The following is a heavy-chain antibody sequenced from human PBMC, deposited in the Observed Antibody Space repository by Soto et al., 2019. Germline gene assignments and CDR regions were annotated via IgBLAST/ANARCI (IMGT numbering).Heavy chain of an antibody. V-gene: IGHV4-30-4*01. CDR1: GGSISSDDYY. D-gene: IGHD2-21*01. CDR3: ARAPFRTLFSYWYFDL. CDR2: IYYTGST. J-gene: IGHJ2*01. Sequence: QVQLQESGPGLVKPSQTLSLTCTVSGGSISSDDYYWSWIRQPPGKGLEWIGYIYYTGSTYYNPSLKSRVTISIDTSKHQFSLKLNSVTAADTAVYSCARAPFRTLFSYWYFDLWGRGTLVTVSS.